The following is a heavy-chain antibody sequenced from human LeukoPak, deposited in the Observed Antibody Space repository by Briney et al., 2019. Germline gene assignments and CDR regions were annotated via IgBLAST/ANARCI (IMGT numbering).Heavy chain of an antibody. CDR1: GFTFTSYW. Sequence: GGSLRLSCAASGFTFTSYWMSWVRQAPGKGLEWVSYISSSGSTIYYADSVKGRFTISRDNAKNSLYLQMNSLRAEDTAVYYCAELGITMIGGVWGKGTTVTISS. CDR2: ISSSGSTI. V-gene: IGHV3-48*04. D-gene: IGHD3-10*02. CDR3: AELGITMIGGV. J-gene: IGHJ6*04.